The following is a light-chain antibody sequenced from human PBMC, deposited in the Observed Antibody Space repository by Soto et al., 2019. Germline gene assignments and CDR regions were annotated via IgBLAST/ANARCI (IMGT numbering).Light chain of an antibody. CDR1: SSNIGAGYV. V-gene: IGLV1-40*01. Sequence: QPVLTQPPSVSGAPGQRVTISCTGSSSNIGAGYVVHWYQQLPGTAPKLLIYGNSNRPSGVPDRFSGSKSGTSASLAITGLQAEDEADYYCQSYDSSLDVVFGGGTKLTVL. CDR2: GNS. CDR3: QSYDSSLDVV. J-gene: IGLJ2*01.